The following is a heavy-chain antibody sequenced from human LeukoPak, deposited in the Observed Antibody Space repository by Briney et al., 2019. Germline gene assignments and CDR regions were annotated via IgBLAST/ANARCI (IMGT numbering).Heavy chain of an antibody. CDR3: VFSSYSGYDYTYYYGMDV. CDR2: ISGSGGST. D-gene: IGHD5-12*01. Sequence: GGSLRLSCAASGFTFSSYWMHWVRQAPGKGLVWVSAISGSGGSTYYADSVKGRFTISRDNSKNTLYLQMNSLRAEDTAVYYCVFSSYSGYDYTYYYGMDVWGQGTTVTVSS. CDR1: GFTFSSYW. J-gene: IGHJ6*02. V-gene: IGHV3-23*01.